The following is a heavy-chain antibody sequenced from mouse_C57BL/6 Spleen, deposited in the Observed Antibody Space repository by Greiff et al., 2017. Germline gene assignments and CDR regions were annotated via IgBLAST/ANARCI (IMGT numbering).Heavy chain of an antibody. V-gene: IGHV5-6*01. CDR2: ISSGGSYT. CDR3: ARPYDYDGNYFDY. CDR1: GFTFSSYG. D-gene: IGHD2-4*01. Sequence: EVKLMESGGDLVKPGGSLKLSCAASGFTFSSYGMSWVRQTPDKRLEWVATISSGGSYTYYPDSVKGRFTISRDNAKNTLYLQMSSLKSEDTAMYYCARPYDYDGNYFDYWGQGTTLTVSS. J-gene: IGHJ2*01.